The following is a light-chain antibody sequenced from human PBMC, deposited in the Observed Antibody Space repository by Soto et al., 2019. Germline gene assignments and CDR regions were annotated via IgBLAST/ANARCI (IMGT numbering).Light chain of an antibody. CDR3: QQYCSSPVFT. CDR2: GAS. CDR1: QSVSSSY. V-gene: IGKV3-20*01. Sequence: EIVLTQSPGTLSLSPGERATLSCRASQSVSSSYLAWYQQKPGQAPRLLIYGASSRATGIPDRFSGSGSGTDLTLTISRLEPEDFAVYYCQQYCSSPVFTFGPGTKVDIK. J-gene: IGKJ3*01.